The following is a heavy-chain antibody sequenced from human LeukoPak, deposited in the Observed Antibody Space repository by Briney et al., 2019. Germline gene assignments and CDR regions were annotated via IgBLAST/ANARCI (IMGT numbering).Heavy chain of an antibody. D-gene: IGHD2-2*01. J-gene: IGHJ4*02. Sequence: PGGSLRLSCAASGLTFSRYNMNWVRQAPGKGLEWVSAVSGDGARTFYADSVKGRFTISRDNSKNTLSLQMNSLRAADTAVYFCAKEQDNRLLLSHFDYWGQGILVTVSS. CDR3: AKEQDNRLLLSHFDY. CDR1: GLTFSRYN. V-gene: IGHV3-23*01. CDR2: VSGDGART.